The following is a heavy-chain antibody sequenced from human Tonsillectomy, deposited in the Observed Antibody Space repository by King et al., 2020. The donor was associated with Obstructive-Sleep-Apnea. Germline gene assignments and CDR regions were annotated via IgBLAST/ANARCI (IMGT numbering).Heavy chain of an antibody. CDR3: ARDPLSPPPHYCYPGMAV. CDR1: GGSISSGGYY. V-gene: IGHV4-31*03. CDR2: IYYSGIT. D-gene: IGHD3-3*02. Sequence: QLQESGPGLVKPSQTLSLTCIVSGGSISSGGYYWSWIRHHPGKGLEWIGYIYYSGITNYNPSLKSRVTISVDTSMSQFSLKLSSVTAADTAVYYCARDPLSPPPHYCYPGMAVWGQGATVPVSS. J-gene: IGHJ6*02.